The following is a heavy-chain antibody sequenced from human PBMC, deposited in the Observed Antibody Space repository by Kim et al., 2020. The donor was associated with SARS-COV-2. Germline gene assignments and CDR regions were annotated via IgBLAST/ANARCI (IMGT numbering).Heavy chain of an antibody. D-gene: IGHD6-13*01. CDR2: IHSSSFYI. Sequence: GGSLRLSCAASGFTFSDYTMSWVRQAPGKGLEWVATIHSSSFYIYYADSLKGRFTISRDDAKNSLFLQMNSLRAEDTAIYYCAREKPHSSIWSPHYWGQGTLVTVSS. V-gene: IGHV3-21*01. CDR1: GFTFSDYT. CDR3: AREKPHSSIWSPHY. J-gene: IGHJ4*02.